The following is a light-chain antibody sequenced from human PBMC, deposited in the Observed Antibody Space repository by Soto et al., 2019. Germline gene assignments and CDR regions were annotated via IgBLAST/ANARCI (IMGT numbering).Light chain of an antibody. Sequence: QSVLTQPPSASGTPGQTVTISCSGSRSNIGNNYVCWYQQLPGAAPKLLIYRNTQRPSGVPDRFSGSKSGTSASLAISGLQSDDEANYYCASWDDSLTGPVFGTGTKVTVL. CDR1: RSNIGNNY. CDR2: RNT. CDR3: ASWDDSLTGPV. V-gene: IGLV1-47*01. J-gene: IGLJ1*01.